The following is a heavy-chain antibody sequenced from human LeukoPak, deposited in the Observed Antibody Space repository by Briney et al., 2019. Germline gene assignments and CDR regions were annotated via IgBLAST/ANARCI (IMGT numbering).Heavy chain of an antibody. CDR2: TSGSGGST. CDR1: GFTFSRYA. V-gene: IGHV3-23*01. J-gene: IGHJ4*02. Sequence: GGSLRLSCAASGFTFSRYAMNWVRQAPGKGLEWVSTTSGSGGSTDYADSVQGRLTVSRDNSKNTLNWQMNSLRVEDTAVYYCAKDPLLNWGQGTLVTVSS. CDR3: AKDPLLN.